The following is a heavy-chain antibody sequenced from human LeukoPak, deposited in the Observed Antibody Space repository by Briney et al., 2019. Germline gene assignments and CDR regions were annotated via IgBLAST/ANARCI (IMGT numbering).Heavy chain of an antibody. V-gene: IGHV3-23*01. J-gene: IGHJ4*02. Sequence: GGSLRLSCAASGFSFTNSAMNWVRQAPGKGLEWVSAISGSGGSTYYADSVKGRFTISRDNSKNTLYLQMNSLRAEDTAVYYCAKDKARTQASDYWGQGTLVTVSS. CDR2: ISGSGGST. CDR1: GFSFTNSA. CDR3: AKDKARTQASDY.